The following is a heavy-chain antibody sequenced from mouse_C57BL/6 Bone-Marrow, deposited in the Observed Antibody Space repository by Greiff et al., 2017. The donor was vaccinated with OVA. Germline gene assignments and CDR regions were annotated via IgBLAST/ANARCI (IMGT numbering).Heavy chain of an antibody. CDR2: INPSNGGT. CDR1: GYTFTSYW. Sequence: VQLQQPGTELVKPGASVKLSCKASGYTFTSYWMHWVMQRPGQGLEWIGNINPSNGGTNYNEKFKSKATLTVDKSSSTAYMQLSSLTSEDSAVYYCAREGTTVVATSWYFDVWGTGTTVTVSS. CDR3: AREGTTVVATSWYFDV. V-gene: IGHV1-53*01. J-gene: IGHJ1*03. D-gene: IGHD1-1*01.